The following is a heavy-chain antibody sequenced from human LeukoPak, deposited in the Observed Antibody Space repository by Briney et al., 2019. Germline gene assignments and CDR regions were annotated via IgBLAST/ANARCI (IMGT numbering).Heavy chain of an antibody. V-gene: IGHV4-30-2*03. Sequence: SQTLSLTCTVSGGSISSGGYYWSWIRQPPGKGLEWIGYIYHSGSTYYNPSLKSRVTISVDTSKNQFSLKLSSVTAADTAVYYCATSHPGYCSSTSCYKSLPGWFDPWGQGTLVTVSS. J-gene: IGHJ5*02. CDR1: GGSISSGGYY. CDR2: IYHSGST. D-gene: IGHD2-2*03. CDR3: ATSHPGYCSSTSCYKSLPGWFDP.